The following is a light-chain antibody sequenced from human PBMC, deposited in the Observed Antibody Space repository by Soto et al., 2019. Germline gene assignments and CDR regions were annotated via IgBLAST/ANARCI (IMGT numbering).Light chain of an antibody. V-gene: IGKV1-5*01. CDR3: QHYNSYSEA. J-gene: IGKJ1*01. CDR2: DAS. CDR1: QSINNR. Sequence: DIQMTQSPSTLSGSVGDRVTITCRASQSINNRLAWHQQKPGKAPKVLICDASSLKSGVPSRFSGSGSGTEFTLTISSLQPDDFATYYCQHYNSYSEAFGRGTKVDIK.